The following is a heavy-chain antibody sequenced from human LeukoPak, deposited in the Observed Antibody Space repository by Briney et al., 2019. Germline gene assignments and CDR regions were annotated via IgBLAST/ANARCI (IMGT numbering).Heavy chain of an antibody. V-gene: IGHV3-23*01. CDR1: GFTFSSYA. Sequence: GGSLRLSCAASGFTFSSYAMSWVRQAPGKGLEWVSAISGSGGSTYYADSVKGRFTISRDNSKNTLYLQMNSLRAEDTAVYYCAKVPADYGDYTVPFDYWGQGTLVTVSS. D-gene: IGHD4-17*01. CDR3: AKVPADYGDYTVPFDY. J-gene: IGHJ4*02. CDR2: ISGSGGST.